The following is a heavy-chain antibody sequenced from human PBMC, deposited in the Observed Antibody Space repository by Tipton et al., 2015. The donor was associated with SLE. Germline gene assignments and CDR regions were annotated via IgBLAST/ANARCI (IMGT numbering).Heavy chain of an antibody. CDR3: ARFNPPQALDY. CDR1: GGSISSYY. Sequence: TLSLTCTVSGGSISSYYWSWIRQPPGKGLEWIGYIYYSGSTNYNPSLKSRVTISVDTSKNQFSLKLSSVTAADTAVYYCARFNPPQALDYWGQGTLATVSS. D-gene: IGHD6-6*01. V-gene: IGHV4-59*01. J-gene: IGHJ4*02. CDR2: IYYSGST.